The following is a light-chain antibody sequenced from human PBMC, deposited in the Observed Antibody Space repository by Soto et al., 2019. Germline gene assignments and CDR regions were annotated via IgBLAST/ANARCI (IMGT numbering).Light chain of an antibody. Sequence: ELLRTQLPATRSGSQGEGATSSSRPSKRVSSTLAGNQQKPAKAPRLLIFGASTRATGIPARFSGSGSGTEFTLTISSLQSEDFAVYYCQQYNNWPPWTFGQGTKVEIK. CDR1: KRVSST. V-gene: IGKV3-15*01. CDR3: QQYNNWPPWT. J-gene: IGKJ1*01. CDR2: GAS.